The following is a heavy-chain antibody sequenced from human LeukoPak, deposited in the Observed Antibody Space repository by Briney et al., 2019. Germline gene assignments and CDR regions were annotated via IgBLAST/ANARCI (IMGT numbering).Heavy chain of an antibody. V-gene: IGHV1-69*13. CDR2: IIPMLGTV. CDR1: GGTFSSNV. D-gene: IGHD3-16*01. Sequence: SVKVSCKASGGTFSSNVISWVRQAPGQGLEWMGKIIPMLGTVNYAQKFQGRVTITADESTNTAYMEMTSLRSEDTAVYYCAKEGEGPNDWYFDLWGRGTLVTVSS. CDR3: AKEGEGPNDWYFDL. J-gene: IGHJ2*01.